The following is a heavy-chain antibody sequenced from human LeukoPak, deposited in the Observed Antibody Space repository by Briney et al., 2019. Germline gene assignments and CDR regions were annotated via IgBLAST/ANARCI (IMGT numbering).Heavy chain of an antibody. CDR1: GGSISSGGYY. CDR3: ARLFHPALSGNYPFDY. Sequence: SQTLSLTRTVSGGSISSGGYYWSWIRQHPGKGLEWIGYIYYSGSTYYNPSLKSRVTISVDTSKNQFSLKLNSVTAADTAMYYCARLFHPALSGNYPFDYWGQGTLVTVSS. D-gene: IGHD1-26*01. J-gene: IGHJ4*02. CDR2: IYYSGST. V-gene: IGHV4-31*03.